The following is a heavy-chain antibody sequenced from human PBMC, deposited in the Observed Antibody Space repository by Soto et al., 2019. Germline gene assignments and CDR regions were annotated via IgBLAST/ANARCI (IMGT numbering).Heavy chain of an antibody. V-gene: IGHV5-51*01. J-gene: IGHJ6*02. D-gene: IGHD1-26*01. CDR3: ARHFYSGSYYYGMDV. Sequence: GVPRRLSWKCSGYSFTSYWIGWVRPLPGKGLEWMGIIYPGDSDTRYSPSFQGQVTISADKSISTGYLQWSSLKASDTAMYYCARHFYSGSYYYGMDVWGQGTTVNVS. CDR2: IYPGDSDT. CDR1: GYSFTSYW.